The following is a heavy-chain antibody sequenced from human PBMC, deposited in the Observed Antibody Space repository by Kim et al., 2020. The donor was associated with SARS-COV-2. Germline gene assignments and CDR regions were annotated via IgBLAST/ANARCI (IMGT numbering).Heavy chain of an antibody. V-gene: IGHV3-30*01. CDR3: AREPEMATIFEGYFDY. J-gene: IGHJ4*02. Sequence: SGKGRFTISRDKSKNTLYLKMNSLRVEDTAVYYCAREPEMATIFEGYFDYWGQGTLVTVPS. D-gene: IGHD3-3*01.